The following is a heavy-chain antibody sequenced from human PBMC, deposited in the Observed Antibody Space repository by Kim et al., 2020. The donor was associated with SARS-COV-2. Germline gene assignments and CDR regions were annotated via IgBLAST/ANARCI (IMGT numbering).Heavy chain of an antibody. CDR3: ARTGSTGTTHDY. Sequence: YYADSVKGRFTISRDNAKNSLYLQMNSLRAEDTAVYYCARTGSTGTTHDYWGQGTLVTVSS. V-gene: IGHV3-21*01. J-gene: IGHJ4*02. D-gene: IGHD1-1*01.